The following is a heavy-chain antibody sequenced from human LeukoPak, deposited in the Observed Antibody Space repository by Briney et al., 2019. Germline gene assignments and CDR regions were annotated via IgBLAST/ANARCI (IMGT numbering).Heavy chain of an antibody. CDR2: ISPNTGGT. CDR1: GYTFTYHF. V-gene: IGHV1-2*02. J-gene: IGHJ4*02. Sequence: ASVKVSCKASGYTFTYHFLHWVRQAPGQGLEWMGWISPNTGGTNYAQKSQGRVTMTRDTSISTAYMELSRLRSDDTAVYYCARGRAERGYDYWGQGPLVTVSS. CDR3: ARGRAERGYDY. D-gene: IGHD5-12*01.